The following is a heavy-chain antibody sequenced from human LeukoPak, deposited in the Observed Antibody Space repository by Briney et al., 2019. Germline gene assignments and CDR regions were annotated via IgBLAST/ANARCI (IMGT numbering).Heavy chain of an antibody. Sequence: ASVKVSCKASGYTFTGYYMHWVRQAPGQGLEWMGWINPNSGGTNYAQKFQGRVTMTRDTSISTAYMELSSLRSEDTAVYYCVWDSSGSLRGWLDPWGQGTLVTVSS. CDR2: INPNSGGT. CDR3: VWDSSGSLRGWLDP. CDR1: GYTFTGYY. D-gene: IGHD3-22*01. V-gene: IGHV1-2*02. J-gene: IGHJ5*02.